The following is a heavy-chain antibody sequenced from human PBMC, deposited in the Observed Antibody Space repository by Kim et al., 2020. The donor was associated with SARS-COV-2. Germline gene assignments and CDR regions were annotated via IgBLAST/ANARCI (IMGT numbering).Heavy chain of an antibody. D-gene: IGHD6-13*01. CDR2: INHSGST. CDR3: ARGAIAAAGKGGWFDP. Sequence: SETLSLTCAVYGGSFSGYYWSWIRQPPGKVLEWIGEINHSGSTNYNPSLKSRVTISVDTSKNQFSLKLSSVTAADTAVYYCARGAIAAAGKGGWFDPWGQGTLVTVSS. V-gene: IGHV4-34*01. CDR1: GGSFSGYY. J-gene: IGHJ5*02.